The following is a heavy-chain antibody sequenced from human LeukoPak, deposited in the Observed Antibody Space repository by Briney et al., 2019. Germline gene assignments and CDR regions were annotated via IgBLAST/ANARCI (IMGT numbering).Heavy chain of an antibody. CDR3: ARAYYYYYMDV. J-gene: IGHJ6*03. CDR1: GGPLTSYY. Sequence: SETLSLTCAVSGGPLTSYYWTWIRQPPGKGLEWIGFIYYRGSTNYNPSLESRVTISIDTSKNRFSLKLSSVTAADTAVYYCARAYYYYYMDVWGKGTTVTVSS. CDR2: IYYRGST. V-gene: IGHV4-59*01.